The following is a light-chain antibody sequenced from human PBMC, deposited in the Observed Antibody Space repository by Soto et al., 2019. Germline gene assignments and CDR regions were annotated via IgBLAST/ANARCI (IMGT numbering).Light chain of an antibody. J-gene: IGLJ1*01. Sequence: QSVLTQPPSVSAAPGQRVTISCSGSSSNIGGNSVSWYQQLPGTAPKLLIYDDDKRPSGIPDRFSGSKSGTSATLGITGFQTGDEDDYYCGSWDSSLSACVFANPTKDT. V-gene: IGLV1-51*01. CDR2: DDD. CDR1: SSNIGGNS. CDR3: GSWDSSLSACV.